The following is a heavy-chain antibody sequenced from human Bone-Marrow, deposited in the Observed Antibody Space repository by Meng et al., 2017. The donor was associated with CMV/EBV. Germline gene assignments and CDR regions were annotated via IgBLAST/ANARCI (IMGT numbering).Heavy chain of an antibody. V-gene: IGHV4-39*07. CDR1: GGSISSSGYY. CDR2: VYYSGKT. CDR3: AREGLDGYYYDSSGYSYYYYGMDV. J-gene: IGHJ6*02. D-gene: IGHD3-22*01. Sequence: GSLRLSCTVSGGSISSSGYYCAWIRQPPGKGLGWIGSVYYSGKTYYNPSLKGRVTISGDTSTSQLSLKLSSVTAADTAVYYCAREGLDGYYYDSSGYSYYYYGMDVWGQGTTVTVSS.